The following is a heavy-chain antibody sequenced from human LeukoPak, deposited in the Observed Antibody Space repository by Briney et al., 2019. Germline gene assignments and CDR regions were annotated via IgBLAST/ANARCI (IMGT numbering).Heavy chain of an antibody. Sequence: RASETLSLTCTVSGGSISSSSYYWGWIRQPPGKGLEWIGSIHYSGSTYYNPSLKSRVTISVDTSKNQFSLKLSSVTAADTAVYYCARVAYYDSSGYPYYFDYWGQGTLVTVSS. CDR1: GGSISSSSYY. CDR3: ARVAYYDSSGYPYYFDY. J-gene: IGHJ4*02. V-gene: IGHV4-39*07. D-gene: IGHD3-22*01. CDR2: IHYSGST.